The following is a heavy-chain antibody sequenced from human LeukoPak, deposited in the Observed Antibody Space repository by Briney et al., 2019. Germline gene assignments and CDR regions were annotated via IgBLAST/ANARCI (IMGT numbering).Heavy chain of an antibody. D-gene: IGHD6-19*01. Sequence: ASVKVSCKASGYTFTSYGISWVRQAPGQGLEGMGWISAYNGNTNYAQKLQGRVTMTTDTSTNTAHMDRRSPRSHDTAVYSCARDRLGYSRGWEQFDYWGQGTLVTVSS. J-gene: IGHJ4*02. CDR3: ARDRLGYSRGWEQFDY. CDR2: ISAYNGNT. V-gene: IGHV1-18*01. CDR1: GYTFTSYG.